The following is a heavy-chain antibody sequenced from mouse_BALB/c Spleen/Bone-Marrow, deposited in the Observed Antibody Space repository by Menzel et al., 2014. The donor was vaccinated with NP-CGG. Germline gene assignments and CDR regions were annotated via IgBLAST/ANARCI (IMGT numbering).Heavy chain of an antibody. CDR2: INSNGGST. CDR3: ARHYYGAR. CDR1: GFTFSSYG. V-gene: IGHV5-6-3*01. Sequence: EVQRVESGEGLVQPGGSLKLSCAASGFTFSSYGMSWVRPTPDKRLELVATINSNGGSTYYPDSVKGRFTISRDNAKNTLYLQMSSLKSEDTAMYYCARHYYGARWGQGTLVTVSA. J-gene: IGHJ3*01. D-gene: IGHD1-2*01.